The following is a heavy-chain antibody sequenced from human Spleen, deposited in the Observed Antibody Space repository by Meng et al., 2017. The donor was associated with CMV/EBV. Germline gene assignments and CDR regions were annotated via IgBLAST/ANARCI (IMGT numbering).Heavy chain of an antibody. Sequence: SETLSLTCAVYGGSFSGYYWTWIRQPPGRGLEWIGQINHGGSTNYNPSLMSRVTMSVDTSSNQFSLKLSSVTAADTAVYYCARLYYCSSTSCDDYWGQGTLVTVSS. J-gene: IGHJ4*02. D-gene: IGHD2-2*01. CDR1: GGSFSGYY. CDR2: INHGGST. V-gene: IGHV4-34*01. CDR3: ARLYYCSSTSCDDY.